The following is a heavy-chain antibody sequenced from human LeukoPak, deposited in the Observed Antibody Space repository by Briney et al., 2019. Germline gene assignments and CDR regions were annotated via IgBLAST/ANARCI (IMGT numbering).Heavy chain of an antibody. CDR1: GGSISSSSYY. CDR2: IYYSGST. Sequence: SETLSLTCTVSGGSISSSSYYWGWIRQPPGKGLEWIGSIYYSGSTYYNPSLKSRVTISVDTSKNQFSLKLSSVTAADTAVYYCARGVYGDYTIDYWGQGTLVTVSS. CDR3: ARGVYGDYTIDY. J-gene: IGHJ4*02. D-gene: IGHD4-17*01. V-gene: IGHV4-39*01.